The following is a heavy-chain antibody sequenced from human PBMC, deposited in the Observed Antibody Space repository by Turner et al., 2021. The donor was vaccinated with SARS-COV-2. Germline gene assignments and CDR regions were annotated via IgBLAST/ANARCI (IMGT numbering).Heavy chain of an antibody. CDR1: GGSVSSGSYY. D-gene: IGHD1-26*01. Sequence: QVQLQESGPGLVKPSETLSLTCTVSGGSVSSGSYYWSWIRQPPGKGLEWIGYIYYSGSTNYNPSLKSRVTISVDTSQNQFSLKLSSVTAADTAVYYCARSPGWELLPISYYFDYWGQGTLVTVSS. V-gene: IGHV4-61*01. CDR2: IYYSGST. J-gene: IGHJ4*02. CDR3: ARSPGWELLPISYYFDY.